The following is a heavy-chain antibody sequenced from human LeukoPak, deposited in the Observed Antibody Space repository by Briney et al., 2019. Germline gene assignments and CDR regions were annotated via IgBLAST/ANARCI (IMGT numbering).Heavy chain of an antibody. Sequence: GGSLRLSCAASGFTFNNYAMNWVRQAPGKGLEWVSSISEGGENTHYADSVKGRLTIPRDNSQSTLFLQMTSLTAEDTAVYYCAKQWVDCWGQGTLVTVSS. D-gene: IGHD1-26*01. J-gene: IGHJ4*02. CDR1: GFTFNNYA. CDR2: ISEGGENT. CDR3: AKQWVDC. V-gene: IGHV3-23*01.